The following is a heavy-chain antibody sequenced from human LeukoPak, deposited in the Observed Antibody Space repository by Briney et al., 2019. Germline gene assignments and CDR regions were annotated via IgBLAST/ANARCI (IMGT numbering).Heavy chain of an antibody. Sequence: GGSLRLSCAASGFTFSSYSMNWVRQAPGKGLEWVSSISSSSSYIYYADSVKGRFTISRDNAKNSLYLQMNSLRAEDTAVYYCASLRGIVGATEFDYWGQGTLVTVSS. D-gene: IGHD1-26*01. CDR2: ISSSSSYI. CDR3: ASLRGIVGATEFDY. J-gene: IGHJ4*02. V-gene: IGHV3-21*01. CDR1: GFTFSSYS.